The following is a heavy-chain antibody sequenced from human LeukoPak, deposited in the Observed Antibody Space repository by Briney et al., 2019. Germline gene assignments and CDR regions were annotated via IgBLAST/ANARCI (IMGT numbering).Heavy chain of an antibody. D-gene: IGHD6-25*01. CDR2: TYYRSKWYN. CDR1: GDSVSSNSAA. Sequence: SQTLSLTCAISGDSVSSNSAAWNWIRQSPSRGLEWLGRTYYRSKWYNDYAVSVKSRITINPDTSKNQFSLQLNSVTPEDTAVYYCAREDWGSSGWTGYYYYYGMDVWGQGTTVTVSS. J-gene: IGHJ6*02. CDR3: AREDWGSSGWTGYYYYYGMDV. V-gene: IGHV6-1*01.